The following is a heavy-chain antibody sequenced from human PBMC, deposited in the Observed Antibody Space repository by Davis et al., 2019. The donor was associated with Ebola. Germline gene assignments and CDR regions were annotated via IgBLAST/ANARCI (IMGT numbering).Heavy chain of an antibody. J-gene: IGHJ4*02. CDR2: IIPILGIA. CDR1: AGTFSSYT. CDR3: ARELSSYGDYAWAF. V-gene: IGHV1-69*04. Sequence: SVKVSCKASAGTFSSYTISWVRQAPGQGLEWMGRIIPILGIANYAQKFQGRVTITADKSTSTAYMELSSLRSDDTAIYFCARELSSYGDYAWAFWGQGTLVTVSS. D-gene: IGHD4-17*01.